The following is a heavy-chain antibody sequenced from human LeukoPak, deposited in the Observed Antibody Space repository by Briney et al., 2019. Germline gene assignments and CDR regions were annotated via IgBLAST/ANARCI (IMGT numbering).Heavy chain of an antibody. CDR3: ARESRGYDILTGKYHRGYYSYYMDV. CDR1: GFTFSSYE. CDR2: ISSSGSTI. J-gene: IGHJ6*03. Sequence: GGSLRLSCAASGFTFSSYEMNWVRQAPGKGLEWVSYISSSGSTIYYADSVKGRFTISRDNAKNSLYLQMNSLRAEDTAVYYCARESRGYDILTGKYHRGYYSYYMDVWGRGTTVTVSS. D-gene: IGHD3-9*01. V-gene: IGHV3-48*03.